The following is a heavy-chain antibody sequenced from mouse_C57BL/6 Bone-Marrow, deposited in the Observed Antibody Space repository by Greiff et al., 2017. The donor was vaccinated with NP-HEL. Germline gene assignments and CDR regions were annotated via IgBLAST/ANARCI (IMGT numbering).Heavy chain of an antibody. CDR3: ARDLPHYYGSSHYWYFDV. V-gene: IGHV5-4*01. CDR2: ISDGGSYT. D-gene: IGHD1-1*01. J-gene: IGHJ1*03. CDR1: GFTFSSYA. Sequence: EVQGVESGGGLVKPGGSLKLSCAASGFTFSSYAMSWVRQTPEKRLEWVATISDGGSYTYYPDNVKGRFTISRDNAKNNLYLQMSHLKSEDTAMYYCARDLPHYYGSSHYWYFDVWGTGTTVTVSS.